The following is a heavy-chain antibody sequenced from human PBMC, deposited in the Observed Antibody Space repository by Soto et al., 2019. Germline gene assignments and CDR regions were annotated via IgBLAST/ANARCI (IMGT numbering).Heavy chain of an antibody. J-gene: IGHJ6*02. CDR1: GDSVSSNSAA. D-gene: IGHD5-12*01. V-gene: IGHV6-1*01. Sequence: SQTLSLTCAISGDSVSSNSAAWNWIRRSPSRGLEWLGRTYYRSKWYNDYAVSVKSRITINPDTSKNQVSLRLNSVTPEDTAVYYCARGTGYSGQDVWGQGTTVTFSS. CDR2: TYYRSKWYN. CDR3: ARGTGYSGQDV.